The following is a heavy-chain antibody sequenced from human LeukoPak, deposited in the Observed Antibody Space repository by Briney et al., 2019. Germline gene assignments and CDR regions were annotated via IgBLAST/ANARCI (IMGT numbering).Heavy chain of an antibody. D-gene: IGHD3-3*01. CDR1: GYSFDYYW. J-gene: IGHJ4*02. Sequence: GASLQISCKASGYSFDYYWIAWVRQLPGKGLEWMGIIYPDDSDITYSPSFQGQVTISVDKSINTAYLQWSSLKASNTAIYYCARVGSVTNFGVVSYYFDYWGQGTLVTVSS. CDR2: IYPDDSDI. CDR3: ARVGSVTNFGVVSYYFDY. V-gene: IGHV5-51*01.